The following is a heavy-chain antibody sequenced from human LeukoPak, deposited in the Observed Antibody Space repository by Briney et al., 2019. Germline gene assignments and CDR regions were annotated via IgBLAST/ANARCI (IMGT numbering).Heavy chain of an antibody. V-gene: IGHV3-7*01. Sequence: GGSLRLSCAASGFIFTSNRLNWVRQAPGKGLEWVANIKHDGSEQIYVDSVKGRFTISRDNAKDSVYLQMNSLRAEDTAVYYCTRGLGEHGGVSDRWGQGTLVIVS. J-gene: IGHJ5*02. CDR1: GFIFTSNR. D-gene: IGHD3-16*01. CDR3: TRGLGEHGGVSDR. CDR2: IKHDGSEQ.